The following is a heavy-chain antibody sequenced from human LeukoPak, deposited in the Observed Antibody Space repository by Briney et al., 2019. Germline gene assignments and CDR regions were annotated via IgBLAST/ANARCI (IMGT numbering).Heavy chain of an antibody. D-gene: IGHD4-11*01. Sequence: ASVKVSRKASGYTFTSYGISWVRPAPGQRLEWMGWISAYNGNTNYAQKLQGRVTMTTDTSTSTAYMELRSLRSDDTAVYYCARDVLYSNYEPFDYWGQGTLVTVSS. J-gene: IGHJ4*02. CDR1: GYTFTSYG. V-gene: IGHV1-18*01. CDR2: ISAYNGNT. CDR3: ARDVLYSNYEPFDY.